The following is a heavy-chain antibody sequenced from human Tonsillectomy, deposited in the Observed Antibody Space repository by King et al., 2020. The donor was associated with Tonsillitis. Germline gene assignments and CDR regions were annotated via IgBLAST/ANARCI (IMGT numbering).Heavy chain of an antibody. Sequence: VQLVQSGADVKKPGASVKVSCRASGYTFTGYSLHWVLQTPGQGLQWMGRVRPDDGGTGYAFSFEYRVTMTRDTSITTAYMELTSLRSDDTAVYFCARDTGGWRAFDFWGQGTLVTVSS. CDR1: GYTFTGYS. V-gene: IGHV1-2*06. CDR2: VRPDDGGT. J-gene: IGHJ4*02. D-gene: IGHD6-19*01. CDR3: ARDTGGWRAFDF.